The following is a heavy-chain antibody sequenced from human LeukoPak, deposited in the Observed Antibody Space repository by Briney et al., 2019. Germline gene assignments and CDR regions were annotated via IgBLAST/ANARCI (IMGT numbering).Heavy chain of an antibody. Sequence: ASVKVSYKASGYTFTGYYMHWVRQAPGQGLEWMGRINPNSGGTNYAQKFQGRVTMTRDTSISTAYMELSRLRSDDTAVYYCAAYDSSGYYYDYWGQGTLVTVSS. J-gene: IGHJ4*02. CDR2: INPNSGGT. CDR3: AAYDSSGYYYDY. V-gene: IGHV1-2*06. D-gene: IGHD3-22*01. CDR1: GYTFTGYY.